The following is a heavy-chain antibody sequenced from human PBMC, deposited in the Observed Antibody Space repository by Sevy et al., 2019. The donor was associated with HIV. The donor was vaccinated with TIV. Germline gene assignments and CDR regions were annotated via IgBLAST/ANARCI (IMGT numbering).Heavy chain of an antibody. CDR1: GFTFSNAW. Sequence: GESLKISCAASGFTFSNAWMSWVRQAPGKGLEWVGRIKSKTDGGTTDYAAPVKGRFTISRDDSKNTLYLQMNSLKTEDTAIFYWTTDSKKRGLSAVLDYWGQGTLVTVSS. CDR2: IKSKTDGGTT. V-gene: IGHV3-15*01. CDR3: TTDSKKRGLSAVLDY. D-gene: IGHD3-10*01. J-gene: IGHJ4*02.